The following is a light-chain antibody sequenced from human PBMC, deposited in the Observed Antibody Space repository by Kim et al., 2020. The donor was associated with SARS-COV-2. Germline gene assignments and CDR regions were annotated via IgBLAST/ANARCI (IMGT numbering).Light chain of an antibody. CDR2: GAS. V-gene: IGKV3-15*01. CDR1: QSVSSN. CDR3: QQYNNWPALT. J-gene: IGKJ4*01. Sequence: EIVMTQSLATLSVSPGERATLSCRASQSVSSNLAWYQQKPGQAPRLLIYGASTRATGIPARFSGSGSGTEFTLTISSLQSEDFAVYYCQQYNNWPALTFGGGTKVEIK.